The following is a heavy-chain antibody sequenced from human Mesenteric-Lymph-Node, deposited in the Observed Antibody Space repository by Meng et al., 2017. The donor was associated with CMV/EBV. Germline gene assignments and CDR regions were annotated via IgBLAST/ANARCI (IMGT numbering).Heavy chain of an antibody. CDR1: YTFINYA. CDR3: ARGQGGYAGYVRDGFDY. D-gene: IGHD5-12*01. J-gene: IGHJ4*02. V-gene: IGHV7-4-1*02. CDR2: INTNTGNP. Sequence: YTFINYAINWVRQAPGQGLEWMGWINTNTGNPTYAQGFTGRFVFSLDTSVNTAYLEISSLKAEDTAVYYCARGQGGYAGYVRDGFDYWGQGTLVTVSS.